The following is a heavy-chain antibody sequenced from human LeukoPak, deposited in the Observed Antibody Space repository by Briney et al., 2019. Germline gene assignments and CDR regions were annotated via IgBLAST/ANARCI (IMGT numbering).Heavy chain of an antibody. CDR1: GYTFTGYY. Sequence: ASVKLSCTASGYTFTGYYMHWVRQAPGQGLEWMGWINTNSSGTNYAQKFQGRVTMTRDTSISTAYMELSRLRSDDTAVYCCARDIVVVPAADDAFDIWGQGTMVTVSS. CDR2: INTNSSGT. V-gene: IGHV1-2*02. D-gene: IGHD2-2*01. CDR3: ARDIVVVPAADDAFDI. J-gene: IGHJ3*02.